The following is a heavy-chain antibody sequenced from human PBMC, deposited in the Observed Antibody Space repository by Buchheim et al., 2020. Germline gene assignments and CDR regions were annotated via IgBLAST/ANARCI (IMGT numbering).Heavy chain of an antibody. D-gene: IGHD1-26*01. J-gene: IGHJ4*02. CDR1: GFTFSVYA. CDR2: IRGNGGSI. Sequence: EVQLLESGGGWIQPGGSLRLSCAASGFTFSVYAMTWVRQAPGKGLERVSAIRGNGGSIYYADSVKGRFTLSRANSRTILFLQMNSLRAEDTAVYYCAKSPRWELLDDWGQGAL. CDR3: AKSPRWELLDD. V-gene: IGHV3-23*01.